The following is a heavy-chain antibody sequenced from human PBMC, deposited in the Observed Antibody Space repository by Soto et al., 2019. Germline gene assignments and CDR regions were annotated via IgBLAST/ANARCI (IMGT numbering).Heavy chain of an antibody. J-gene: IGHJ3*02. D-gene: IGHD2-21*02. V-gene: IGHV1-69*01. Sequence: QVQLVQSGAEVKKPGSSVKVSCKASGGTFSSYAISWVRQAPGPGLEWMGGIIPIFGTANYAQKFQGRVTITADESTSTADVELSSLRSEDTAVYYCARPEEDYAYCGGGWYSDAFDIWGQGTMVTVSS. CDR1: GGTFSSYA. CDR3: ARPEEDYAYCGGGWYSDAFDI. CDR2: IIPIFGTA.